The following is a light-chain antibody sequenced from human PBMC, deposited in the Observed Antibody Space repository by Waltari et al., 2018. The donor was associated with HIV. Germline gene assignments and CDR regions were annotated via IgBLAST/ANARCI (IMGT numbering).Light chain of an antibody. CDR2: EVS. J-gene: IGLJ2*01. Sequence: QSALTQPPSASGSPGQSVPISCPGTSSAIGGYTYVSWYQQYPGKAPKLMIYEVSKRPSGVPDRFSGSKSANTASLTVSGLQAEDEADYYCSSYGGSANLLFGGGTKLTVL. V-gene: IGLV2-8*01. CDR3: SSYGGSANLL. CDR1: SSAIGGYTY.